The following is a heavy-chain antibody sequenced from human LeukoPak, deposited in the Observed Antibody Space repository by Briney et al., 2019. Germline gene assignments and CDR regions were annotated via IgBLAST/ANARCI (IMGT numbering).Heavy chain of an antibody. CDR3: AKCPSGSGWKIDY. J-gene: IGHJ4*02. D-gene: IGHD6-25*01. CDR2: IGPNGGGT. Sequence: GGFLRLSCAGSGFTFTTYAMGWVRQSPVKGLEWVSVIGPNGGGTYYTDSVKGRFTISRDNSENTVSLQMNSLRADDTAVYYCAKCPSGSGWKIDYWGQGTLVTVSS. V-gene: IGHV3-23*01. CDR1: GFTFTTYA.